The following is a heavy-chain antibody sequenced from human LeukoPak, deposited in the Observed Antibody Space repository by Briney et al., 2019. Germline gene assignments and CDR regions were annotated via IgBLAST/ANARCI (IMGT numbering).Heavy chain of an antibody. V-gene: IGHV1-18*01. CDR3: AREPLVPQDDVFDI. Sequence: GASVTVSCKASGYTFTSYGISWVRQATGQGLEWMGWISAYNGNTNYAQKLQGRVTMTTDTSTSTAYMELRSLRSDDTAVYYCAREPLVPQDDVFDIWGQGTMVTVSS. D-gene: IGHD6-13*01. CDR1: GYTFTSYG. J-gene: IGHJ3*02. CDR2: ISAYNGNT.